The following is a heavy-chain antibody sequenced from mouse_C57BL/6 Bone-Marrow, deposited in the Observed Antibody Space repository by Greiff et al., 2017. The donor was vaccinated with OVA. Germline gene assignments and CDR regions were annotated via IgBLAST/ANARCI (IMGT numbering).Heavy chain of an antibody. CDR3: ARVGEGGNYFDY. J-gene: IGHJ2*01. Sequence: EVHLVESGGGLVKPGGSLKLSCAASGFTFSSYAMSWVRQTPEKRLEWVATISDGGSYTYYPDNVKGRFTISRDNAKNNLYLQMSHLKSEDTAMYYCARVGEGGNYFDYWGQGTTLTVSS. D-gene: IGHD2-13*01. CDR2: ISDGGSYT. V-gene: IGHV5-4*01. CDR1: GFTFSSYA.